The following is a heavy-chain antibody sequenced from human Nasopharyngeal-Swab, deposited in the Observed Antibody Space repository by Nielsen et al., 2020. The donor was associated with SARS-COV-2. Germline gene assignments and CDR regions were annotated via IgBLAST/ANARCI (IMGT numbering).Heavy chain of an antibody. J-gene: IGHJ3*02. CDR2: INPNSGGT. D-gene: IGHD2-21*02. Sequence: ASVKLSCKASGYTFTGYYMHWVRQAPGQGLEWMGWINPNSGGTNYAQKFQGWVTMTRDTSISTAYMKLSRLRSDDTAVYYCARTHIVVVTDAFDIWGQGTMVTVSS. CDR1: GYTFTGYY. CDR3: ARTHIVVVTDAFDI. V-gene: IGHV1-2*04.